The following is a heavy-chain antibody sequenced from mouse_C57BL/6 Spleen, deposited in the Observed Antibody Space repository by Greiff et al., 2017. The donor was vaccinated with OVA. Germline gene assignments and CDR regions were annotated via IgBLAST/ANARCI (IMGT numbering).Heavy chain of an antibody. Sequence: EVKLMESGGGLVQPGGSLKLSCAASGFTFSDYYMYWVRQTPEKRLEWVAYISNGGGSPYYPDTVKGRFTISRDNAKNTLYLQMSRLKSEDTAMYYCARQGDYDYDGPAWFAYWGQGTLVTVSA. CDR2: ISNGGGSP. D-gene: IGHD2-4*01. J-gene: IGHJ3*01. CDR1: GFTFSDYY. V-gene: IGHV5-12*01. CDR3: ARQGDYDYDGPAWFAY.